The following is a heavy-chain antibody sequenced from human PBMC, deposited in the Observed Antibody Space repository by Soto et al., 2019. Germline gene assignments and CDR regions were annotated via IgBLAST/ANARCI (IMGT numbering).Heavy chain of an antibody. CDR2: IYWDDDK. D-gene: IGHD3-3*01. CDR3: AHRVLRTVFGLVTTTAIYFDF. V-gene: IGHV2-5*02. CDR1: GFSLTTSGVG. J-gene: IGHJ4*02. Sequence: QITLNESGPTVGRPTETLTLTCRFSGFSLTTSGVGVGWIRQSPGKAPEWLALIYWDDDKRYSASMKSRLTITKDTSKIQVVLTVSDLDPTDTATYYCAHRVLRTVFGLVTTTAIYFDFWGQGTPVAVSS.